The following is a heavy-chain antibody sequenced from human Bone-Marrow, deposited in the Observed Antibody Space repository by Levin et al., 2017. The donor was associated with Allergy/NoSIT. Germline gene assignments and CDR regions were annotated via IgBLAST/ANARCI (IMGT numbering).Heavy chain of an antibody. CDR1: GYTFTGYY. D-gene: IGHD3-3*01. V-gene: IGHV1-2*04. J-gene: IGHJ4*02. Sequence: ASVKVSCKASGYTFTGYYMHWVRQAPGQGLEWMGWINPKSGGTNYAQKFQGWVTMTRYTSISPAYMELSRLRSDDTDVDYCARGLSNSFGSCWIPDYWCQGTLVTVSS. CDR3: ARGLSNSFGSCWIPDY. CDR2: INPKSGGT.